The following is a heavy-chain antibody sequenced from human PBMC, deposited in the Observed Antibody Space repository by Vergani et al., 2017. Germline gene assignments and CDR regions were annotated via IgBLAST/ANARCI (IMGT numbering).Heavy chain of an antibody. CDR1: GGTFSSYA. CDR2: IIPIFGTA. J-gene: IGHJ4*02. Sequence: QVQLVQSGAEVKKPGSSVKVSCKASGGTFSSYAISWVRQAPGQGLEWMGGIIPIFGTANYAQQFQGRVTITADESTSTAYMERSSLRSEDTAVYYCARVSGHYYDSSGYEEIQEFDYWGQGTLVTVSS. V-gene: IGHV1-69*01. CDR3: ARVSGHYYDSSGYEEIQEFDY. D-gene: IGHD3-22*01.